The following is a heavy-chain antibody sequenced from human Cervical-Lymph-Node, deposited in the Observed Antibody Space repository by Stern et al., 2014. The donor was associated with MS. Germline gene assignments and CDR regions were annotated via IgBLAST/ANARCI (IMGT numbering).Heavy chain of an antibody. CDR3: ARRLCSGGSCYPDY. J-gene: IGHJ4*02. CDR2: IYPGDSDT. D-gene: IGHD2-15*01. Sequence: VQLVESGAEVKKPGESLKISCKGSGYNFTSYWIGWVRQMPGKGLELVGIIYPGDSDTRYSPSFQGMVTISANKSISPAYLQWSSLKASVTDMYYCARRLCSGGSCYPDYWGQGTLVTVSS. V-gene: IGHV5-51*01. CDR1: GYNFTSYW.